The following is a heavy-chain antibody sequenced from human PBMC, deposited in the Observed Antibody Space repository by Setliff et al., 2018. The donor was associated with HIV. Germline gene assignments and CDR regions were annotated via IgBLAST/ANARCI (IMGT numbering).Heavy chain of an antibody. Sequence: KTSETLSLTCTVSGGSISSSSYYWGWIRQPPGKGLEWIGSIYYSGSTYYNPSLKSRVTISVDTSKNQFSLKLSSVTAADTAVYYCARGFLRIAALRPFPKLDAADYWGQGTLVTVSS. CDR3: ARGFLRIAALRPFPKLDAADY. J-gene: IGHJ4*02. CDR2: IYYSGST. CDR1: GGSISSSSYY. D-gene: IGHD6-6*01. V-gene: IGHV4-39*01.